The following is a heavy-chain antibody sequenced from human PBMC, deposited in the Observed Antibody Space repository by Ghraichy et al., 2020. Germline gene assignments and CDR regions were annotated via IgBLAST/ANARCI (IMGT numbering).Heavy chain of an antibody. J-gene: IGHJ4*01. V-gene: IGHV3-21*01. D-gene: IGHD5-18*01. CDR2: ISSSSSYI. CDR1: GFTFSSYS. CDR3: ARDGGYSYENDY. Sequence: GESLNISCAASGFTFSSYSMNWVRQAPGKGLEWVSSISSSSSYIYYADSVKGRFTISRDNAKNSLYLQMNSLRAEDTAVYYCARDGGYSYENDYWGQGTLVTVSS.